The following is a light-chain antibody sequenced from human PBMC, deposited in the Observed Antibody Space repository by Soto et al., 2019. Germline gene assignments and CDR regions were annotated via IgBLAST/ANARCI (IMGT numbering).Light chain of an antibody. J-gene: IGKJ1*01. CDR1: QSVSSN. CDR3: QQYNKRPPWT. CDR2: GAS. V-gene: IGKV3-15*01. Sequence: EIVMTQSPATLSVSPGERATLSCRASQSVSSNLAWYQQKPGQAPRLLIYGASTRATGIPARFSGSGSGTEFTLTISSLQSEDFAVYYWQQYNKRPPWTFGQGTKVEIK.